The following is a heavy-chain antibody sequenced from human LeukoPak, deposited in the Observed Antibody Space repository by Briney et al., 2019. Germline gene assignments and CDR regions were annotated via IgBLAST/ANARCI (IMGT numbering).Heavy chain of an antibody. J-gene: IGHJ3*02. CDR1: GGTFSNHA. CDR2: IIPIFGTA. D-gene: IGHD2-2*01. Sequence: ASVKVSCKASGGTFSNHAVSWVRQAPGQGLEWMGGIIPIFGTANYAQKFQGRVTITADESTSTAYMELSSLRSEDTAVYYCARDVSPYCSSTSCYAPGAFDIWGQGTMVTVSS. V-gene: IGHV1-69*13. CDR3: ARDVSPYCSSTSCYAPGAFDI.